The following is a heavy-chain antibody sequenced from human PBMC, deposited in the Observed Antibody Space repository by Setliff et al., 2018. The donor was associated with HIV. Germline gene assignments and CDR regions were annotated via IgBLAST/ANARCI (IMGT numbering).Heavy chain of an antibody. CDR3: ARDPNYMDV. Sequence: PSETLSLTCSVSGGSISDYYWSWVRQPAGKGLEWIGRIYTGGSTKFNPSLRGRASLSVDESNNQVSLKLTSVTAADTAIYYCARDPNYMDVWGQGTTVTVSS. CDR1: GGSISDYY. J-gene: IGHJ6*02. V-gene: IGHV4-4*07. CDR2: IYTGGST.